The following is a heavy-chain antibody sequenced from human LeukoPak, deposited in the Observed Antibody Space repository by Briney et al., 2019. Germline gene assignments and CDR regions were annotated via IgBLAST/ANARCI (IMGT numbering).Heavy chain of an antibody. CDR1: GFTFSSYG. J-gene: IGHJ6*02. CDR2: IWYDGSNK. V-gene: IGHV3-33*01. D-gene: IGHD3-3*01. CDR3: AREGRFYGMDV. Sequence: GGSLRLSCAASGFTFSSYGMHRVRQAPGKGLEWVAVIWYDGSNKYYADSVKGRFTISRDNSKNTLYLQMNSLRAEDTAVYYCAREGRFYGMDVWGQGTTVTVSS.